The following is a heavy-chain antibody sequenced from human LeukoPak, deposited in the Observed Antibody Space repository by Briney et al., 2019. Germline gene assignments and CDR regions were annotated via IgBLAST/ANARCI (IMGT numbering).Heavy chain of an antibody. D-gene: IGHD5-12*01. CDR3: ARGYWGVATIFDY. Sequence: PSQTLSLTCTVSGGSISSGDYYWSWIRQPPGKGLEWIGYIYYSGSTYYNPSLKSRVTISVDTSKNQFSLKLSSVTAADTAVYYCARGYWGVATIFDYWGQGTLVTVSS. V-gene: IGHV4-30-4*08. CDR1: GGSISSGDYY. J-gene: IGHJ4*02. CDR2: IYYSGST.